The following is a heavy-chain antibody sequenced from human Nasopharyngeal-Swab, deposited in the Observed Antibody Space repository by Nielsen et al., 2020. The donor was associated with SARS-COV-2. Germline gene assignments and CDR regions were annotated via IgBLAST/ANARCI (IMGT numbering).Heavy chain of an antibody. CDR2: IFHSGNT. CDR3: ARQCVPMVGPCNWLNP. CDR1: GGSISRDIHY. V-gene: IGHV4-39*01. J-gene: IGHJ5*02. Sequence: SETLSLTCTVSGGSISRDIHYWGWIRQPPGKGLEWIGTIFHSGNTYYNPSLKGRITISVDTSKNQFSLELTAVTAADTAVYYCARQCVPMVGPCNWLNPWGQGTLVTVSS. D-gene: IGHD2-8*01.